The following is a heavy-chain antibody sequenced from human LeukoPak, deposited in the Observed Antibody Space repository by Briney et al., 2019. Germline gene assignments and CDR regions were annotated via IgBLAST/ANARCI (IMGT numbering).Heavy chain of an antibody. CDR3: ARWLGKGFDM. J-gene: IGHJ3*02. V-gene: IGHV4-38-2*01. CDR1: GYSTNTNSY. Sequence: SETLSLACSVSGYSTNTNSYWAWIRQPPGKGLEWIGSSHHGGNTYYHPSLKSRVTISIDTSENQFSLELYSVTAADTAVYYCARWLGKGFDMWGQGTVVTVSS. CDR2: SHHGGNT. D-gene: IGHD3-22*01.